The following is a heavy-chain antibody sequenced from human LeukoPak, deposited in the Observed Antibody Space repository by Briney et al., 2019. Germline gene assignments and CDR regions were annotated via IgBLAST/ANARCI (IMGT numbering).Heavy chain of an antibody. CDR1: GGSISSSSYY. CDR2: IYYSGST. CDR3: ARDDSSGYVDY. V-gene: IGHV4-39*07. D-gene: IGHD3-22*01. Sequence: PSETLSLTCTVSGGSISSSSYYWGWIRQPPGKGLEWIGSIYYSGSTYYNPSLKSRVTISVDTSKNQFSLKLSSVTAADTAVYYCARDDSSGYVDYWGQGTLVTVSS. J-gene: IGHJ4*02.